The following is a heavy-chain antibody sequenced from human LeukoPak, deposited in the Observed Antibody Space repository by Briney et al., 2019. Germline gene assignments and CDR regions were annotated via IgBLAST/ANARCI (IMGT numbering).Heavy chain of an antibody. V-gene: IGHV3-48*04. J-gene: IGHJ6*02. CDR1: GFTFSSYS. CDR3: ARDRGGSSSWTSYYYYGMDV. D-gene: IGHD6-13*01. Sequence: GGSLRLSCAASGFTFSSYSMNWVRQAPGKGLEWVSYISSSSTIYYADSVKGRFTISRDNAKNSLYLQMNSLRAEDTAVYYCARDRGGSSSWTSYYYYGMDVWGQGTTVTVSS. CDR2: ISSSSTI.